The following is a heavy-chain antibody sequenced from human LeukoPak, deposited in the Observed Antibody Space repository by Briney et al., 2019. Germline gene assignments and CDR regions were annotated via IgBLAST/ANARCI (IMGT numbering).Heavy chain of an antibody. CDR2: IKQDGSET. V-gene: IGHV3-7*01. CDR3: AREGSGSWYEGWFDP. Sequence: PGGSLRLSCEASGFTFSSYWMSWVRQAPGKGLEWVANIKQDGSETYYVDSVKGRFTISRDNAKNSLYLQMNSLRAEDTAVYYCAREGSGSWYEGWFDPWGQGTLVTVSS. J-gene: IGHJ5*02. D-gene: IGHD6-13*01. CDR1: GFTFSSYW.